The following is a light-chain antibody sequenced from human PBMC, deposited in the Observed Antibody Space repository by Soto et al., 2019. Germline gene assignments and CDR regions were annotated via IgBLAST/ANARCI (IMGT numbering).Light chain of an antibody. V-gene: IGKV1-39*01. CDR3: QQSDSTPYT. CDR1: QNIRTY. Sequence: DIQMTQSPSSLSASVGDRVTITCRASQNIRTYLNWYQQKPGRAPKLLIYAASTLQSGVPSRFSGSGSGTDFTLTINSLQPEDFATYYSCQQSDSTPYTFGQGTKL. J-gene: IGKJ2*01. CDR2: AAS.